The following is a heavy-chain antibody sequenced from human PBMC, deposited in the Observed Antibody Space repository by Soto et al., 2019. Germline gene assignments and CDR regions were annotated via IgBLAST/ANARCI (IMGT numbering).Heavy chain of an antibody. D-gene: IGHD6-13*01. CDR3: TRDASRDSSARGWFDP. CDR2: ISSNSAYI. Sequence: GSLRLSCAASGFTFRSFTMNWVRQAPGKGLEWVSTISSNSAYIYYTDALRGRFTISRDNAKNSLHLQMNSLRAEDTAVYYCTRDASRDSSARGWFDPWGPGTLVTVS. CDR1: GFTFRSFT. J-gene: IGHJ5*02. V-gene: IGHV3-21*01.